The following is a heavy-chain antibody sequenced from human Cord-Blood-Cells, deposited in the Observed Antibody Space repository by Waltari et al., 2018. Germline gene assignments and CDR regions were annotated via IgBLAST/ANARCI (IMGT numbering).Heavy chain of an antibody. J-gene: IGHJ4*02. Sequence: GLVKPSETLSLTCTVSGGSISSYYWSWIRQPPGKGLEWIGYIYYSGSTNYNPSLKSRVTISVDTSKNQFSLKLSSVTAADTAVYYCAREASRVYSSSWYYFDYWGQGTLVTVSS. CDR1: GGSISSYY. V-gene: IGHV4-59*01. CDR3: AREASRVYSSSWYYFDY. CDR2: IYYSGST. D-gene: IGHD6-13*01.